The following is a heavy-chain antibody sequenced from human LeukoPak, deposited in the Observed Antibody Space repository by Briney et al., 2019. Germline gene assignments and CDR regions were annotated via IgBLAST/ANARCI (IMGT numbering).Heavy chain of an antibody. CDR3: ARRPTGDPKFDY. CDR2: IYSSGST. CDR1: GGSISNYF. V-gene: IGHV4-59*08. D-gene: IGHD7-27*01. Sequence: SSETLSLTCSVSGGSISNYFGTWIRQPPGKGLEWIGYIYSSGSTYYNPSLKSRVTISVDTSKNRFSLKLSTVTAADTAVYYCARRPTGDPKFDYWGQGTLVTVSS. J-gene: IGHJ4*02.